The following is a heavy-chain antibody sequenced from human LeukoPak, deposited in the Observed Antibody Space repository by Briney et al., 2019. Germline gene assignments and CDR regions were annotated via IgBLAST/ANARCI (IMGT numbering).Heavy chain of an antibody. CDR2: INPNSGGT. Sequence: ASVKVSCKASGNTFSGYYMHWVRQAPGPGLEWMGWINPNSGGTNYAQKFQGRVTMTRDTSISTAYMELSRLRSDDTAVYYCAREDCSGGSCYSAFDYWGQGTLVTVSS. J-gene: IGHJ4*02. D-gene: IGHD2-15*01. CDR3: AREDCSGGSCYSAFDY. V-gene: IGHV1-2*02. CDR1: GNTFSGYY.